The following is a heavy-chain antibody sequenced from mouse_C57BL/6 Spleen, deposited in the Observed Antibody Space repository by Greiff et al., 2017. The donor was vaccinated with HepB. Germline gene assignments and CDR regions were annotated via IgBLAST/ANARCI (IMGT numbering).Heavy chain of an antibody. D-gene: IGHD4-1*01. J-gene: IGHJ2*01. V-gene: IGHV5-4*03. CDR2: ISDGGSYT. CDR1: GFTFSSYA. CDR3: ARGDWDDYFDY. Sequence: EVKVVESGGGLVKPGGSLKLSCAASGFTFSSYAMSWVRQTPEKRLEWVATISDGGSYTYYPDNVKGRFTISRDNAKNNLYLQMSHLKSEDTAMYYCARGDWDDYFDYWGQGTTLTVSS.